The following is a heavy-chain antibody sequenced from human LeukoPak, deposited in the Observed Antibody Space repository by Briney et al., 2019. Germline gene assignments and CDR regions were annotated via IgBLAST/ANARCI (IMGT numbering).Heavy chain of an antibody. CDR3: ARTGGLGYCSSTSCYYRLGDAFDI. D-gene: IGHD2-2*01. Sequence: ASVKVSCKASGGTYSSYAISWVRQAPGQGLEWMGGIIPIFGTANYAQKFQGRVTITTDESTSTAYMELSSLRSEDTAVYYCARTGGLGYCSSTSCYYRLGDAFDIWGQGTMVTVSS. V-gene: IGHV1-69*05. CDR1: GGTYSSYA. J-gene: IGHJ3*02. CDR2: IIPIFGTA.